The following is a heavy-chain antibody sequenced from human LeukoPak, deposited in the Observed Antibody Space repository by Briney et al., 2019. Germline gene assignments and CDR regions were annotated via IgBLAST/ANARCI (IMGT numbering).Heavy chain of an antibody. CDR2: IIPIFGTA. CDR3: ARDVGYCSGGSCYIPDY. CDR1: GGTFSSYA. D-gene: IGHD2-15*01. J-gene: IGHJ4*02. Sequence: SVKVACKASGGTFSSYAISWVRQTPGQGLEWVGGIIPIFGTANYAQKFQGRVTITTDESTSTAYMELSSLRSEDTAVYYCARDVGYCSGGSCYIPDYWGQGTLVTVSS. V-gene: IGHV1-69*05.